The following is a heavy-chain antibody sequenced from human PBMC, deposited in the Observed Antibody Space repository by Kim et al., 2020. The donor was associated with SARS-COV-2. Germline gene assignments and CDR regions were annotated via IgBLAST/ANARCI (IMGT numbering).Heavy chain of an antibody. CDR3: ARMVPYSSSWYVDGKDFDY. J-gene: IGHJ4*02. V-gene: IGHV1-2*02. Sequence: ASVKVSCKASGYTFTGYYMHWVRQAPGQGLEWMGWINPNSGGTNYAQKFQGRVTMTRDTSISTAYMELSRLRSDDTAVYYCARMVPYSSSWYVDGKDFDYWGQGTLVTVSS. D-gene: IGHD6-13*01. CDR1: GYTFTGYY. CDR2: INPNSGGT.